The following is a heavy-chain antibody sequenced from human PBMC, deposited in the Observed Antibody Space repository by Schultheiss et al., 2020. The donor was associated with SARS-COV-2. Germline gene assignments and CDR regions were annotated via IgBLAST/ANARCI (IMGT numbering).Heavy chain of an antibody. J-gene: IGHJ4*02. CDR2: IRSKAYGGTT. V-gene: IGHV3-49*04. D-gene: IGHD3-16*01. Sequence: GGSLRLSCTASGFTFGDYAMSWVRQAPGKGLEWVGFIRSKAYGGTTEYAASVKGRFTISRDDSKSIAYLQMNSLKTEDTAVYYCTTDGFYEYYWGQGTLVTVSS. CDR3: TTDGFYEYY. CDR1: GFTFGDYA.